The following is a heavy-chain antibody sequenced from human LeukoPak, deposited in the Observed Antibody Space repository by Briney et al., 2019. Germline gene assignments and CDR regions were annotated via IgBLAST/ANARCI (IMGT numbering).Heavy chain of an antibody. CDR2: TTGSGSST. CDR1: GFTFSSYS. Sequence: GGSLRLSCVASGFTFSSYSMNWVRQAPGKGLEWVSYTTGSGSSTDYAPSVKGRFIISRDNAKDSLFLQMSSLRVEDAAVYYCARGVGSVAGTTDYWGQGILVTVSS. CDR3: ARGVGSVAGTTDY. D-gene: IGHD6-19*01. V-gene: IGHV3-48*04. J-gene: IGHJ4*02.